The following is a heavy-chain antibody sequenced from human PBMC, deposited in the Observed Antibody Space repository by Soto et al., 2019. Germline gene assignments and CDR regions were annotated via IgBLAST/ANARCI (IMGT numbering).Heavy chain of an antibody. CDR1: GGSISSYY. CDR2: IYTSGST. Sequence: SETLSLTCTVSGGSISSYYWSWIRQPAGKGLEWIGRIYTSGSTNYNPSLKSRVTMSVDTSKNQFSLKPSSVTAADTAVYYCARVAYYDSSGYYHPHMWFDPWGQGTLVTVSS. CDR3: ARVAYYDSSGYYHPHMWFDP. J-gene: IGHJ5*02. D-gene: IGHD3-22*01. V-gene: IGHV4-4*07.